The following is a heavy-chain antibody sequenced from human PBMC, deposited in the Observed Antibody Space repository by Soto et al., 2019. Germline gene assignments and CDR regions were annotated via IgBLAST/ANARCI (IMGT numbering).Heavy chain of an antibody. CDR3: VSDRGYGHASVPYS. D-gene: IGHD5-18*01. CDR2: ISYDGGLQ. J-gene: IGHJ4*02. V-gene: IGHV3-30*03. CDR1: GFTFTSYG. Sequence: QAHLVESGGGVVQPGRSLRLSCAASGFTFTSYGMHWVRQAPGTRLEWVAVISYDGGLQHYADSVKGRFTISRDTSKNMVLLHMNSLRAEDTAVYYCVSDRGYGHASVPYSWGQGTLVSVSS.